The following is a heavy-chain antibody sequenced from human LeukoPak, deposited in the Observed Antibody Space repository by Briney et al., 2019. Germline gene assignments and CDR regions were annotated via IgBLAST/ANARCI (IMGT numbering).Heavy chain of an antibody. J-gene: IGHJ4*02. V-gene: IGHV3-21*01. CDR2: ISSSSSYI. D-gene: IGHD2-2*01. CDR3: AREDCSSTSCYFKFDY. CDR1: GFTFSSYS. Sequence: GGSLRLSCAASGFTFSSYSMNWVRQAPGKGLEWVSSISSSSSYIYYADSVKSRFTISRDNAKNSLYLQMNSLRAEDTAVYYCAREDCSSTSCYFKFDYWGQGTLVTVSS.